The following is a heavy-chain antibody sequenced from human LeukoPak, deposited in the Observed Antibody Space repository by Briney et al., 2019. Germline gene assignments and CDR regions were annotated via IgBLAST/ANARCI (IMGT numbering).Heavy chain of an antibody. CDR2: IYYSGST. CDR3: ARHFFDWFRMKWFDP. D-gene: IGHD3-9*01. V-gene: IGHV4-59*08. J-gene: IGHJ5*02. CDR1: GGSINSYY. Sequence: PSETLSLTCTVSGGSINSYYWSWIRQPPGKGLEWIGYIYYSGSTNYNPSLKSRVAISADTSENQFSLKLSSVTAADTAVYYCARHFFDWFRMKWFDPWGQGTLVTVSS.